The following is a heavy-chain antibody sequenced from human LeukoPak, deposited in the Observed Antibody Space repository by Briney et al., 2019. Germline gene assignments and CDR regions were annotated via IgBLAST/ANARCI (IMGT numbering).Heavy chain of an antibody. Sequence: GASVKVSCKASGYTFTAYFMNWVRRAPGQGLEWMGWMNPNSGNTGYAQKFQGRVTITRNTSISTAYMELSSLRSEDTAVYYCARGLGWFGEFFSWGQGTLVTVSS. V-gene: IGHV1-8*03. CDR1: GYTFTAYF. D-gene: IGHD3-10*01. CDR3: ARGLGWFGEFFS. CDR2: MNPNSGNT. J-gene: IGHJ4*02.